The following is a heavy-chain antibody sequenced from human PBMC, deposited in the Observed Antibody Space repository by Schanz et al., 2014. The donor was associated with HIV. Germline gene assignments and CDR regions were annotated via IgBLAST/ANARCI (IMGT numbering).Heavy chain of an antibody. Sequence: QVQPVESGGGVVQPGRSLRLSCAASGFTFNSYGMHWVRQAPGKGLEWVSVISYDGRNKLYADSVKGRFTISRDNSKKTVFLQMNNLRAEDTAVYYCARDRLHPGNGMDVWGQGTTVTVSS. CDR1: GFTFNSYG. V-gene: IGHV3-33*05. CDR2: ISYDGRNK. D-gene: IGHD4-4*01. J-gene: IGHJ6*02. CDR3: ARDRLHPGNGMDV.